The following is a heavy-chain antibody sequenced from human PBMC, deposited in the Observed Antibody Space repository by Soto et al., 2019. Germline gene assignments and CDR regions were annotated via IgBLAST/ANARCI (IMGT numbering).Heavy chain of an antibody. CDR2: IYYSGST. CDR1: GGSISSSSYY. V-gene: IGHV4-39*01. J-gene: IGHJ4*02. D-gene: IGHD3-3*01. CDR3: ALHKSRFLDFDY. Sequence: SETLSLTCTVSGGSISSSSYYWGWIRQPPGKGLEWIGSIYYSGSTYYNPSLKSRVTISVDTSKNQFSLKLSSVTAADTAVYYCALHKSRFLDFDYWGQGTLVTVSS.